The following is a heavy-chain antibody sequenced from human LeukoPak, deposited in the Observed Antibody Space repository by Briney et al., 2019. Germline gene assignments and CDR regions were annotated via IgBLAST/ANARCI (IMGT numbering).Heavy chain of an antibody. J-gene: IGHJ4*02. CDR1: GFTFSSYA. D-gene: IGHD2-15*01. Sequence: GGSLRLSCAASGFTFSSYAMTWVRQAPGKGLEWVSGISASGGTYYADSVRGRFTLSRDNSKNTLHLQMNSLKAEDTAIYYCAKGGASSGGYDCWGQGTLVTVSS. CDR2: ISASGGT. V-gene: IGHV3-23*01. CDR3: AKGGASSGGYDC.